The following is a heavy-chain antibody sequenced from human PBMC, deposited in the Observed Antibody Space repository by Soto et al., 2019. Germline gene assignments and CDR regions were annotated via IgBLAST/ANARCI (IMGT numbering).Heavy chain of an antibody. CDR2: IYYSGST. D-gene: IGHD6-13*01. Sequence: QLRLRESGPGLVKPSETLSLTCGVSGGSISSSSYYWGWIRQPPGKGLEWIGRIYYSGSTYYNPSRKSRVTITVDTSKNQFSLKLNSVTAADTAVYYCERALHSSSTFDYWGQGTLVTVSS. V-gene: IGHV4-39*02. J-gene: IGHJ4*02. CDR1: GGSISSSSYY. CDR3: ERALHSSSTFDY.